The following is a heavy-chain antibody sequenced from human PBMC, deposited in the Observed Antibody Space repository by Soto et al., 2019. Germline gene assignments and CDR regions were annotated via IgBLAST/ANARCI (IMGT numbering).Heavy chain of an antibody. Sequence: HPGXSLRLSCAASGFTFSSYAMHWVRQAPGKGLEYVSAISSNGGSTYYANSVKGRFTISRDNSKNTLYLQMGSLRAEDMAVYYCAKGMEYSSSSGGSDYWGQGTLVTVSS. J-gene: IGHJ4*02. CDR3: AKGMEYSSSSGGSDY. CDR2: ISSNGGST. V-gene: IGHV3-64*01. D-gene: IGHD6-6*01. CDR1: GFTFSSYA.